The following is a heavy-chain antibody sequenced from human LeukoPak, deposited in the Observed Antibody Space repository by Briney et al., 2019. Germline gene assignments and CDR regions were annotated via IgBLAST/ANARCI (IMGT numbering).Heavy chain of an antibody. D-gene: IGHD3-22*01. Sequence: PGGSLRLSCAASGFTFSSYGMHWVRQAPGKGLEWVAFIRYDGSNKYYADSVKGRFTISRDNSKNTLYLQMNSLRAEDTAVYYCAKLHYDSSGYYCPDFDYWGQGTLVTVSS. CDR2: IRYDGSNK. CDR3: AKLHYDSSGYYCPDFDY. CDR1: GFTFSSYG. V-gene: IGHV3-30*02. J-gene: IGHJ4*02.